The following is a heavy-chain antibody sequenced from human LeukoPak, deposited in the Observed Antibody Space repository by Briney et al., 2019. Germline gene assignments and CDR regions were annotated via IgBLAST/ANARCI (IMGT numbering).Heavy chain of an antibody. V-gene: IGHV3-73*01. CDR1: GFTFSGSA. D-gene: IGHD5-12*01. Sequence: GGSLRLSCAASGFTFSGSAMHWVRQASGRGLEWVARIRSKANNYATSYAESVEGRFTISRDDSKNTASLQMNSLKTEDTAVYYCIRHISADRGGYESSDYWGQGTLVTVSS. J-gene: IGHJ4*02. CDR2: IRSKANNYAT. CDR3: IRHISADRGGYESSDY.